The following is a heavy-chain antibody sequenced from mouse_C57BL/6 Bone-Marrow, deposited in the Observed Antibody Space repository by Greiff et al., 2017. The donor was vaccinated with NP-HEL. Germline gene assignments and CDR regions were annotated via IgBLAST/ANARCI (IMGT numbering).Heavy chain of an antibody. CDR1: GYTFTSYW. CDR2: IDPSDSYT. Sequence: QVQLQQPGAELVKPGASVKLSCKASGYTFTSYWMQWVKQRPGQGLEWIGEIDPSDSYTNYYQKFKGKATLTVDTSSSTAYMQLSSLTSEDSAVYYCARECDWDVDAMDYWGQGTSVTVSS. D-gene: IGHD4-1*01. J-gene: IGHJ4*01. V-gene: IGHV1-50*01. CDR3: ARECDWDVDAMDY.